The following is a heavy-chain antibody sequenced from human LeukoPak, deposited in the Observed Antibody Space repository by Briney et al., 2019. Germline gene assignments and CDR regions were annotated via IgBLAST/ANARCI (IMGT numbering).Heavy chain of an antibody. Sequence: PSQTLSLTCTVSGGSISSGDYYWSWIRQPPGKGLEWIGYIYYSGSTYYNPSLKSRVTISVDTSKNQFSLKLSSVTAADTAVYYCARYLRYYYYYMVVWGKGTTVTVSS. CDR1: GGSISSGDYY. J-gene: IGHJ6*03. CDR3: ARYLRYYYYYMVV. D-gene: IGHD2-2*01. CDR2: IYYSGST. V-gene: IGHV4-30-4*08.